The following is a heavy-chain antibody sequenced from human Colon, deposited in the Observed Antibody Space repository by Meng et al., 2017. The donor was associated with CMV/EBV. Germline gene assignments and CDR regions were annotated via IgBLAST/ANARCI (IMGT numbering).Heavy chain of an antibody. D-gene: IGHD5-12*01. CDR2: ISTNRNT. J-gene: IGHJ4*02. CDR3: VRGGYSGTQTGGVQEY. V-gene: IGHV4-4*07. CDR1: VGSISPYY. Sequence: VLLNASAPLALPFPFSVGSISPYYWSWIRQPAGEGLEWLGRISTNRNTDYNPSLNSRATIWLDTSNNQFSLKLTSVTAADTAVYYCVRGGYSGTQTGGVQEYWGQGTLVTVSS.